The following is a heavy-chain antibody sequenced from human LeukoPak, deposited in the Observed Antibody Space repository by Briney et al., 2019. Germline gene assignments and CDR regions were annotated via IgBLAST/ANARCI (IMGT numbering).Heavy chain of an antibody. CDR3: AREASSSGYYALDY. Sequence: GGSLRLSCAASGFTFSSYEMNWARQAPGKGLEWVSYISSSGSTIYYADSVKGRFTISRDNAKNSLYLQMNSLRAEDTAVYYCAREASSSGYYALDYWGQGTLVTVSS. CDR1: GFTFSSYE. D-gene: IGHD3-22*01. J-gene: IGHJ4*02. V-gene: IGHV3-48*03. CDR2: ISSSGSTI.